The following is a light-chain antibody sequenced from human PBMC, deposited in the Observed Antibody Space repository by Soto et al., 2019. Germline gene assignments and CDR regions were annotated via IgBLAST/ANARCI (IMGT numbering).Light chain of an antibody. V-gene: IGKV3-15*01. CDR2: VAS. J-gene: IGKJ4*01. CDR1: QSINTN. CDR3: QQYNHWHPLT. Sequence: EILITQSPATLSVSPGETATLSWRASQSINTNLAWYQQKPGQPPRLIIYVASTRATGIPARFSGSGSGTEFSLTIGSLQSEDFAIYYYQQYNHWHPLTFGGGTKVDI.